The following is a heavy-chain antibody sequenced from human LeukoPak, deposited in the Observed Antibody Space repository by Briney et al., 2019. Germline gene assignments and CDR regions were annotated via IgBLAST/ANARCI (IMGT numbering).Heavy chain of an antibody. CDR1: GYTFTGYY. CDR2: INPNSGGT. J-gene: IGHJ4*02. V-gene: IGHV1-2*02. D-gene: IGHD2-2*01. CDR3: ARFACSGTSCYLDYFDY. Sequence: EASVKVSCKASGYTFTGYYMHWVRQAPGQGLEWMGWINPNSGGTNYAQKFQGRVTMTRDTSISTAYMELSRLRSDDTAVYYCARFACSGTSCYLDYFDYWGQGTLVTVSS.